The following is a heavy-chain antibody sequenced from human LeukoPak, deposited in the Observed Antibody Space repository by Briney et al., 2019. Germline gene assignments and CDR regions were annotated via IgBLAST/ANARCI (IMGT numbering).Heavy chain of an antibody. CDR3: AVVLDYYYMDV. Sequence: GGSLRLSCAASGFTFSSYSMNWVRQAPGKGLEWVSSISSTSSDIYYADSVKGRFTISRDNAKNSLYLQMNSLRAEDTAVYYCAVVLDYYYMDVWGKGTTVTVSS. D-gene: IGHD2-2*01. V-gene: IGHV3-21*01. CDR1: GFTFSSYS. CDR2: ISSTSSDI. J-gene: IGHJ6*03.